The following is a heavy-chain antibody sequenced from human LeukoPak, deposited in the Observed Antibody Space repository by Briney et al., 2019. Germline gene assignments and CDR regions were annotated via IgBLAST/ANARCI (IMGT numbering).Heavy chain of an antibody. CDR2: ISAYSGYT. CDR1: GYTFTNYG. CDR3: ARDAVSTTTAGGIDY. D-gene: IGHD5/OR15-5a*01. J-gene: IGHJ4*02. Sequence: EASVKVSCKASGYTFTNYGISWVRQAPGQGLEWMGWISAYSGYTHYAQKIQGRVTVTTEASTSTAYMELRSLTSYDTAVYYCARDAVSTTTAGGIDYWGQGTLVTVSS. V-gene: IGHV1-18*01.